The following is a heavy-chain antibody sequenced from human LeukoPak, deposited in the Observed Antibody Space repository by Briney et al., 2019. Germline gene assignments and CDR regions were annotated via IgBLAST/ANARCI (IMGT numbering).Heavy chain of an antibody. CDR3: AARPGDLAVPFDY. Sequence: GGSLRLSCEASGFTFGTHAMTWVRQAPGKGLEYVSLISGSGDITYYAPSLKDRFTISRDNSKNTLYLQMHSLRAEDTAVYYCAARPGDLAVPFDYWGQGTLVTVSS. J-gene: IGHJ4*02. CDR2: ISGSGDIT. D-gene: IGHD3-10*01. V-gene: IGHV3-23*01. CDR1: GFTFGTHA.